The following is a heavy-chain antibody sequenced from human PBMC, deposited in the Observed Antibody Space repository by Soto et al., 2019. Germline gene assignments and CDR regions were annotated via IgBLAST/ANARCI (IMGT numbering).Heavy chain of an antibody. CDR1: GGSFSGYY. D-gene: IGHD3-9*01. Sequence: SETLSLTCAVYGGSFSGYYWSWIRQPPGKGLEWIGEINHSGSTNYNPSLKSRVTISVDTSKNQFSLKLSSVTAADTAVYYCARAHNVLRYFDWLLNPPLYFDYWGQGTLVTVSS. CDR2: INHSGST. CDR3: ARAHNVLRYFDWLLNPPLYFDY. V-gene: IGHV4-34*01. J-gene: IGHJ4*02.